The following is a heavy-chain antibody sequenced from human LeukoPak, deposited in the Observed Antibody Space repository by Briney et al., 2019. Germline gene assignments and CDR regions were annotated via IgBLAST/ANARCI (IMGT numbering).Heavy chain of an antibody. J-gene: IGHJ6*02. CDR3: ARDCSSTSCQKIYYYYGMDV. V-gene: IGHV4-61*02. CDR2: IYTSGST. Sequence: TLSLTCTVSGGSISSSSYYWSWIRQPAGKGLEWIGRIYTSGSTNYNPSLKSRVTMSVDTSKNQFSLKLSSVTAADTAVYYCARDCSSTSCQKIYYYYGMDVWGQGTTVTVSS. D-gene: IGHD2-2*01. CDR1: GGSISSSSYY.